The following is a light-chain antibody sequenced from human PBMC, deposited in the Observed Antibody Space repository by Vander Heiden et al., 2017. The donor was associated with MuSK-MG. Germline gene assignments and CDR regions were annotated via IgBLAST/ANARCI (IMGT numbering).Light chain of an antibody. Sequence: DIQMTQSPSSLSASVGDKITITCQASLDITNYLNWYQQKPGKAPKLLIYDASNLETGVPSRFSGSGSGTHFTFTISSLQPEDFATYYCQQDDDLPPTFGQGTRLEIK. J-gene: IGKJ5*01. CDR2: DAS. CDR1: LDITNY. V-gene: IGKV1-33*01. CDR3: QQDDDLPPT.